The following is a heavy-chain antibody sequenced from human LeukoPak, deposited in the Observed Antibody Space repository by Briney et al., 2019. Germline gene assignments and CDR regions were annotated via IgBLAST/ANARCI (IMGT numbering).Heavy chain of an antibody. CDR3: ARLLAVAGTDY. J-gene: IGHJ4*02. V-gene: IGHV3-21*01. D-gene: IGHD6-19*01. CDR2: ISSSSSYI. CDR1: GFTFSSYS. Sequence: PGGSLRLSCAASGFTFSSYSMNWVRQAPGKGLEWVSSISSSSSYIYYADSVKGRFTISRGNAKNSLYLQMNSLRAEGTAVYYCARLLAVAGTDYWGQGTLVTVSS.